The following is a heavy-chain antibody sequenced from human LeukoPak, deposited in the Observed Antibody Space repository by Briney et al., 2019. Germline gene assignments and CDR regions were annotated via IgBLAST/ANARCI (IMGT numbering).Heavy chain of an antibody. D-gene: IGHD1-26*01. Sequence: GGSLRLSCAASGFTFSNAWMSWVRQAPGKGLEWVGRIKSKTDGGTTDYAAPVKGRFTISRDDSKNTLYLQMNSLKTEDTAVYYCTTDLISLQWELALIWDNYYYYGMDVWGQGTTVTVSS. CDR1: GFTFSNAW. J-gene: IGHJ6*02. V-gene: IGHV3-15*01. CDR2: IKSKTDGGTT. CDR3: TTDLISLQWELALIWDNYYYYGMDV.